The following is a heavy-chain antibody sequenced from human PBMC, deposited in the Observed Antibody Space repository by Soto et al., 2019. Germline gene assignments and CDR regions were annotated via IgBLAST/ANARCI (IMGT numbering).Heavy chain of an antibody. Sequence: QVQLVESGGGMVQAGTSRRLSCTGSGFTFNILSLHWSRQGPDKGLEWVAVASFDGKVTYYADSVKGRFTVSRDNSKNTIYLQANSLRAEDTAVYYCAREPYGDSQYFDYWGQGTPVTVSS. J-gene: IGHJ4*02. V-gene: IGHV3-30*04. CDR1: GFTFNILS. D-gene: IGHD2-21*02. CDR2: ASFDGKVT. CDR3: AREPYGDSQYFDY.